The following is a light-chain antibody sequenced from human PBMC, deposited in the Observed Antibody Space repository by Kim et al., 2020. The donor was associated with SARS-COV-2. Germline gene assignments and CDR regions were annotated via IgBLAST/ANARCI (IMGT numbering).Light chain of an antibody. CDR3: QVWDSSPSWV. V-gene: IGLV3-9*01. CDR1: NSGSKN. Sequence: ALGKTARIASGGNNSGSKNVHWYQQQPGQAPVLVIYRDSNRPSGIPERFSGSNSGNTATLTISRAQAGDEADYYCQVWDSSPSWVFGGGTQLTVL. J-gene: IGLJ3*02. CDR2: RDS.